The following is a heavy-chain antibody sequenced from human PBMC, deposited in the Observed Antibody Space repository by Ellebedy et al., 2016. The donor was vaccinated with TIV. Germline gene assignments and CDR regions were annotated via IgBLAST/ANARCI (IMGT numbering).Heavy chain of an antibody. J-gene: IGHJ4*02. CDR1: AYTFTDYY. CDR2: VSTFNGDT. CDR3: ARDRGSLYSSATTHFDY. Sequence: ASVKVSXXASAYTFTDYYMHWVRQAPGQGLEWMGWVSTFNGDTHSAQNLQGRVTVTTDTSTSTAYMELRSLRSDDTAVYYCARDRGSLYSSATTHFDYWGQGTLVTVSP. V-gene: IGHV1-18*04. D-gene: IGHD6-19*01.